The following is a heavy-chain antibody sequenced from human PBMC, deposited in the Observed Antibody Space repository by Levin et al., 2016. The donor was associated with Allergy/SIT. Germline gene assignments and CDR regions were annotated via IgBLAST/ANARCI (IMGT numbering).Heavy chain of an antibody. CDR1: GFTFDDYA. V-gene: IGHV3-9*01. D-gene: IGHD2-2*02. Sequence: SLKISCAASGFTFDDYAMHWVRQAPGKGLEWVSGISWNSNSIVYADSVKGRFTISRDNAKNSLYLQMNSLRTEDTALYYCAKGTQYQLLYAPDYWGQGTLVTVSS. J-gene: IGHJ4*02. CDR3: AKGTQYQLLYAPDY. CDR2: ISWNSNSI.